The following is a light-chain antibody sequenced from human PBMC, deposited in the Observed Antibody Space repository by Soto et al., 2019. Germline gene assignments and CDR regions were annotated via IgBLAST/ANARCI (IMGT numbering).Light chain of an antibody. Sequence: QSALTQPRSVSGSPGQSVTISCTGTSSDVGGYKYVSWYQQHPGKAPTLMIYDVSERPSGVPVRFSGSKSGNTASLTISGLQAEDEADYYCCSYAGSYTYVFGTGTKLTVL. CDR3: CSYAGSYTYV. CDR1: SSDVGGYKY. CDR2: DVS. J-gene: IGLJ1*01. V-gene: IGLV2-11*01.